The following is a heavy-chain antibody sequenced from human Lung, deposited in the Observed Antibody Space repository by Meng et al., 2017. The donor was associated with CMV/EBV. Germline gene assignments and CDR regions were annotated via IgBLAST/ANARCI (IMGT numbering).Heavy chain of an antibody. CDR1: DESFGPFSAFY. Sequence: SETLSLTCVVNDESFGPFSAFYWTWIRQTPGKGLEWIGEGNHSGRNNYNPALKSRVSISVDTSKKQFSLRLTSVTAADTATYYCAGESATSLGGRIYYYGMEVWXQGNXVTVDS. D-gene: IGHD3-16*01. V-gene: IGHV4-34*01. CDR3: AGESATSLGGRIYYYGMEV. J-gene: IGHJ6*01. CDR2: GNHSGRN.